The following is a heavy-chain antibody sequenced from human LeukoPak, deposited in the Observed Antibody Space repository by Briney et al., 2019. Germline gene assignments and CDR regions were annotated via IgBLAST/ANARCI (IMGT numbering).Heavy chain of an antibody. CDR2: INWNGGST. V-gene: IGHV3-20*04. D-gene: IGHD6-19*01. CDR3: ARAFSLRAGYSSGWPFDY. CDR1: GFTFDDYG. J-gene: IGHJ4*02. Sequence: PGGSLRVSCAASGFTFDDYGMSWVRQAPGKGLEWVSGINWNGGSTGYADSVKGRFTISRDNAKNSLYLQMNSLRAEDTALYYCARAFSLRAGYSSGWPFDYWGQGTLVTVSS.